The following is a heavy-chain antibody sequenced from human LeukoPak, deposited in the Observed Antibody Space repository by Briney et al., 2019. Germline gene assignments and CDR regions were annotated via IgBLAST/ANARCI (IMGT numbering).Heavy chain of an antibody. D-gene: IGHD5-12*01. J-gene: IGHJ4*02. CDR3: ASPHITRGYDYPFDY. CDR1: GFTFSSYS. Sequence: GGSLRLSCAASGFTFSSYSMNWVRQAPGKGLKWVSSISSSSSYIYYADSVKGRFTISRDNAKNSLYLQMNSLRAEDTAVYFCASPHITRGYDYPFDYWGQGTLVTVSS. V-gene: IGHV3-21*01. CDR2: ISSSSSYI.